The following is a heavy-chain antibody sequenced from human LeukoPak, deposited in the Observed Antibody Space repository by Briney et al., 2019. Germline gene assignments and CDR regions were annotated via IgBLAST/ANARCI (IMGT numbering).Heavy chain of an antibody. J-gene: IGHJ4*02. CDR2: ISYDGSNK. V-gene: IGHV3-30*03. CDR3: AREARSHYDFWSGYMGSDY. D-gene: IGHD3-3*01. CDR1: GFTFSSYG. Sequence: PGRSLRLSCAASGFTFSSYGMHWVRQAPGKGLEWVAVISYDGSNKYYADSVKGRFTISRDNSKNTLYLQMNSLRAEDTAVYYCAREARSHYDFWSGYMGSDYWGQGTLVTVSS.